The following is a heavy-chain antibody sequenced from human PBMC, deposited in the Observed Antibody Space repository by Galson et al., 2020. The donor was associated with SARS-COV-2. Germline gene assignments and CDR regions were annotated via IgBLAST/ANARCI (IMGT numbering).Heavy chain of an antibody. CDR1: GGSISSSNYY. D-gene: IGHD3-9*01. V-gene: IGHV4-39*01. J-gene: IGHJ4*02. CDR3: ARQILTGYYSFYYFDF. Sequence: SETLSLTCTVSGGSISSSNYYWGWVRQHPGEGLEWNGSIYYTESNYYNPSLTSRVTMSVDTSRNQFSLKLSSVTAADTAVYYCARQILTGYYSFYYFDFWGQGTLVTVSS. CDR2: IYYTESN.